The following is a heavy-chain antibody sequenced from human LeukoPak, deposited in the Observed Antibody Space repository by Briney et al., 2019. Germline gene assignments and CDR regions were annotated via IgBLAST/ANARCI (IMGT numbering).Heavy chain of an antibody. Sequence: GGSLRLSCAASGFTFSSYAMHWVRQAPGKGLEWVAVISYDGSNKYYADSVKGRFTISRDNSKNTLYLQMNSLRAEDTAVYYCARDASSSWSDYYYYGMDVWGQGTTVTVSS. CDR2: ISYDGSNK. J-gene: IGHJ6*02. CDR1: GFTFSSYA. CDR3: ARDASSSWSDYYYYGMDV. D-gene: IGHD6-13*01. V-gene: IGHV3-30*04.